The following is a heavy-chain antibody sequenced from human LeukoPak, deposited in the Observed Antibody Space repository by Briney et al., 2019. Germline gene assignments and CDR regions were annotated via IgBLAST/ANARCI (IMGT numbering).Heavy chain of an antibody. CDR3: AKDSSAIFGVVRYYYGMDV. CDR1: GFTFSSYA. J-gene: IGHJ6*02. CDR2: INGSGGST. V-gene: IGHV3-23*01. D-gene: IGHD3-3*01. Sequence: PGGSLRLSCAASGFTFSSYAMSWVRQAPGKGLEWVSAINGSGGSTYYADSVKGRFTISRDNSKNTLYLQMNSLRAEDTAVYYCAKDSSAIFGVVRYYYGMDVRGQGTTVTVSS.